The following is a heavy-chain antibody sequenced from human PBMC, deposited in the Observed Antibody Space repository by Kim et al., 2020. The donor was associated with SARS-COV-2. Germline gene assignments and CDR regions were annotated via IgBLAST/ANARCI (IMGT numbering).Heavy chain of an antibody. CDR3: ARPLKLTLRTPLDI. D-gene: IGHD1-7*01. V-gene: IGHV4-39*01. CDR1: GGSISGSDYY. CDR2: IFYSGTT. Sequence: SETLSLTCTVSGGSISGSDYYWGWIRQPPGKGLEWIGSIFYSGTTYYNPSLRSRVTISVDTSKNQLSLRLSSVTAADTAVYYCARPLKLTLRTPLDIWGQGTMVSVSS. J-gene: IGHJ3*02.